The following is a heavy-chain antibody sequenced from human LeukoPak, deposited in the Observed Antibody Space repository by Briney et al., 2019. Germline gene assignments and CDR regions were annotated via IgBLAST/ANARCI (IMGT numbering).Heavy chain of an antibody. CDR1: GGSISSGDYY. V-gene: IGHV4-30-4*01. CDR2: IYYSGST. Sequence: SETLSLTCTVSGGSISSGDYYWSWIRQPPGKGLEWIGCIYYSGSTYYNPSLKSRVTISVDTSKNQFSLKLSSVTAADTAVYYCAREGDYYDSSGYSYPFDYWGQGTLVTVSS. D-gene: IGHD3-22*01. J-gene: IGHJ4*02. CDR3: AREGDYYDSSGYSYPFDY.